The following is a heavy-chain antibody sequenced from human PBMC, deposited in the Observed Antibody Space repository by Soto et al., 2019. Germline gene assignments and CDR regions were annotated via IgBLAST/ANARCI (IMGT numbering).Heavy chain of an antibody. CDR2: ISNSRKGLEWVS. Sequence: PGGSLRLSCAASGFTFDVYSMNWIRQVPGKGLEWVSYISNSRKGLEWVSYITNTHITYGESVRGRFTISRDNAKNSVYLQMSNLRAEDTAIYYCVRDTSYAFDMWGQGTMVTVSS. J-gene: IGHJ3*02. V-gene: IGHV3-48*01. CDR3: VRDTSYAFDM. CDR1: GFTFDVYS.